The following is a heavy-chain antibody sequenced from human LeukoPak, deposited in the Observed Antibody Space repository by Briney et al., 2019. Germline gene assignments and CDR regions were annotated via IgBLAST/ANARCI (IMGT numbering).Heavy chain of an antibody. Sequence: ASVRVSCRASGYTFTSYDINWVRQAPGQGLEWMGIINPSGGSTSYAQKFQGRVTMTRDTSISTAYVELSRLRSDDTAVYYCARDLRGSGSYNHDAFDIWGQGTMVTVSS. D-gene: IGHD3-10*01. J-gene: IGHJ3*02. CDR1: GYTFTSYD. V-gene: IGHV1-46*01. CDR3: ARDLRGSGSYNHDAFDI. CDR2: INPSGGST.